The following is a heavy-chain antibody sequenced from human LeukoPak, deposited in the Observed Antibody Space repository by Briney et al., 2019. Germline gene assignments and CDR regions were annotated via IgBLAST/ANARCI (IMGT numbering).Heavy chain of an antibody. Sequence: GGSLRLSCAASGFTVSSNYMSWVRQAPGKGLEWVSVIYSGGSTYYADSVKGRFTISRDNSKNTLYLQMNSLRAEDTAVYYCARDRRDGYATAATVAGGGMDVWGQGTTVTVSS. CDR2: IYSGGST. J-gene: IGHJ6*02. CDR3: ARDRRDGYATAATVAGGGMDV. CDR1: GFTVSSNY. V-gene: IGHV3-53*01. D-gene: IGHD5-24*01.